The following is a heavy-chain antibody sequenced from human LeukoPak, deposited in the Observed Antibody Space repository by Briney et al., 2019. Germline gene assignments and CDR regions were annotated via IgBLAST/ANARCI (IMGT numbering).Heavy chain of an antibody. J-gene: IGHJ3*02. V-gene: IGHV1-46*01. CDR1: GYTFTSYY. Sequence: ASVKVSCKASGYTFTSYYMHWVRQAPGQGLEWMGVINPSGGSTSYAQKFQGRVTMTRDTSTSTVYMELSSLRSEDTAVYYCARDLGGNSGLDAFDIWGQGTMVTVSS. CDR2: INPSGGST. CDR3: ARDLGGNSGLDAFDI. D-gene: IGHD4-23*01.